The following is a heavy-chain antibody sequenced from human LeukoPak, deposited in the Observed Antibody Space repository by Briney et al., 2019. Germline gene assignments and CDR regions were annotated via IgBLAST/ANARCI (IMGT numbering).Heavy chain of an antibody. CDR3: AKDRIIVPGAPSLDY. CDR2: IRYDGNNK. Sequence: GGSLRLSCAASGFTFSSYAMSWVRQAPGKGLEWVAFIRYDGNNKNYADSVKGRSTISRDSSKNTLYLEMNSLRPEDTAVYYCAKDRIIVPGAPSLDYWGQGTLVTVSS. J-gene: IGHJ4*02. CDR1: GFTFSSYA. V-gene: IGHV3-30*02. D-gene: IGHD1-26*01.